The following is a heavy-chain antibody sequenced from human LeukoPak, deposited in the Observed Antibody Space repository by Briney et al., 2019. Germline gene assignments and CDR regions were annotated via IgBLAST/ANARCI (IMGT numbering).Heavy chain of an antibody. Sequence: ASVKVSCKASGYTFTSYGISWVRQAPGQGLEWMGWISAYNGNTNYAQKLQGRVTMTTDTSTSTAYMELRSLRSDDTAVYYCARDQVAAATHREYAFDIWGQGTMVTVSS. J-gene: IGHJ3*02. V-gene: IGHV1-18*01. CDR1: GYTFTSYG. CDR3: ARDQVAAATHREYAFDI. D-gene: IGHD6-13*01. CDR2: ISAYNGNT.